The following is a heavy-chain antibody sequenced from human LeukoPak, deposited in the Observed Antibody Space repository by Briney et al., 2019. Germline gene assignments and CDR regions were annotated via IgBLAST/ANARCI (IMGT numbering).Heavy chain of an antibody. CDR1: GFTFSSYE. Sequence: GGSLRLSCAASGFTFSSYEMNWVRPAPGKGLEWVSYISSSGSTRYYADSVKGRFTISRDDAKNSLYLQMNSLRAEDTAVYYCTRNGFSSGLDYWGQGTLVTVSS. CDR3: TRNGFSSGLDY. CDR2: ISSSGSTR. J-gene: IGHJ4*02. V-gene: IGHV3-48*03. D-gene: IGHD6-19*01.